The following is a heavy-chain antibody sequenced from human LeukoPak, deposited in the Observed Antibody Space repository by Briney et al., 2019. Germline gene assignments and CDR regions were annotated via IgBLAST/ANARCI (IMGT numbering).Heavy chain of an antibody. V-gene: IGHV1-8*03. J-gene: IGHJ5*02. CDR1: GYTFTSYY. Sequence: ASVKVSCKASGYTFTSYYMHWVRQAPGQGLEWMGWMNPNSGNTGYAQKFQGRVTITRNTSISTAYMELSSLRSEDTAVYYCARGGYCSSTSCQDNWFGPWGQGTLVTVSS. D-gene: IGHD2-2*01. CDR3: ARGGYCSSTSCQDNWFGP. CDR2: MNPNSGNT.